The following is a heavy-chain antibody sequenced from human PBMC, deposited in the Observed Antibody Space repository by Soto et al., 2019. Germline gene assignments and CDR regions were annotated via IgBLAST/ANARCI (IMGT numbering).Heavy chain of an antibody. CDR3: ARGSTLRYFDWSYYYYYGMDV. Sequence: KSSETLSLTCAVYGGSFSGYYWSWIRQPPGKGLEWIGEINHSGSTNYNPSLKSRVTISVDTSKNQFSLKLSSVTAADTAVYYCARGSTLRYFDWSYYYYYGMDVWGQGTTVTVSS. V-gene: IGHV4-34*01. CDR1: GGSFSGYY. J-gene: IGHJ6*02. D-gene: IGHD3-9*01. CDR2: INHSGST.